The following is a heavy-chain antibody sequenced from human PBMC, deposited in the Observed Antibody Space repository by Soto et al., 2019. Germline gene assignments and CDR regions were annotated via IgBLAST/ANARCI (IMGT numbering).Heavy chain of an antibody. CDR2: VNPILSMS. Sequence: QVQLVQSGAEVKRPGSSVKVSCKASGDTFNFYSINWVRQAPGLGLEWMGRVNPILSMSNYAQRFQGRVTMTADQYTSTAYIELSGLRSEDTAIYYCATSYGSGYRAFDFWGQGALVTVSS. CDR3: ATSYGSGYRAFDF. D-gene: IGHD3-10*01. V-gene: IGHV1-69*04. CDR1: GDTFNFYS. J-gene: IGHJ4*02.